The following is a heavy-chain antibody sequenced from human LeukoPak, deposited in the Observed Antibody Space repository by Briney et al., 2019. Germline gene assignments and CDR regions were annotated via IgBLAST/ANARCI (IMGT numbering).Heavy chain of an antibody. V-gene: IGHV3-7*01. D-gene: IGHD6-13*01. Sequence: GGSLSLSCAASGFTFSNYWMSWVRQAPGKGLEWVANIKEDGSEKYYVDSVKGRFTISGDNARNSLYLQMNSLRAEDTAVYYCASGRQLGYWGRGTLVTVSS. CDR2: IKEDGSEK. J-gene: IGHJ4*02. CDR3: ASGRQLGY. CDR1: GFTFSNYW.